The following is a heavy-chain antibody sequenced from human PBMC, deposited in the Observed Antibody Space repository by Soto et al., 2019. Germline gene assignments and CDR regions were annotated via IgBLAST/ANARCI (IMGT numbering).Heavy chain of an antibody. CDR2: IKSKTDGGTT. V-gene: IGHV3-15*07. Sequence: PGGSLRLSCAASGFTFSNAWMNWVRQAPGKGLEWVGRIKSKTDGGTTDYAAPVKGRFTISRDDSKNTLYLQMNSLKTEDTAVYYCQGDLSHIFVPYCGGDCSLYTFDYWGQGTLVTVSS. D-gene: IGHD2-21*02. J-gene: IGHJ4*02. CDR3: QGDLSHIFVPYCGGDCSLYTFDY. CDR1: GFTFSNAW.